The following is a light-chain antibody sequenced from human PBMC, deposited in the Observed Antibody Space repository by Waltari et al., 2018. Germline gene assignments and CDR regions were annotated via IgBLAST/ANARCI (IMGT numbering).Light chain of an antibody. CDR2: DVN. CDR3: CSYAGSAISV. CDR1: SSDVGSYNL. Sequence: QSALTQTATVSGSPGQSITISCTGTSSDVGSYNLVSWYQQHPGKAPTLIIYDVNKRPSAVSIRFSGSKSGNTASLTISGLQAADEADYYCCSYAGSAISVFGGGTRLTVL. V-gene: IGLV2-23*02. J-gene: IGLJ3*02.